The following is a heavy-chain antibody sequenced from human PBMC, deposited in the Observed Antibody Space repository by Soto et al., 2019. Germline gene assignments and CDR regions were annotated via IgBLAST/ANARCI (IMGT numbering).Heavy chain of an antibody. CDR3: ARDYDSSGYYRFYYYYYGMDV. D-gene: IGHD3-22*01. J-gene: IGHJ6*02. CDR1: GFTFSSYA. CDR2: ISYDGSNK. Sequence: PGGSLRLSCAASGFTFSSYAMHWVRQAPGKGLEWVAVISYDGSNKYYADSVKGRFTISRDNSKNTPYLQMNSLRAEDTAVYYCARDYDSSGYYRFYYYYYGMDVWGQGTTVTVSS. V-gene: IGHV3-30-3*01.